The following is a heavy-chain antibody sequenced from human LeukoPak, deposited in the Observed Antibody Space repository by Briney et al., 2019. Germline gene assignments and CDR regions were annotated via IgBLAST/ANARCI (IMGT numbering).Heavy chain of an antibody. J-gene: IGHJ5*02. CDR2: INHSGST. CDR1: GGSISSGSYY. CDR3: ATLNNWFDP. Sequence: SETLSLTCTVSGGSISSGSYYWSWIRQPPGKGLEWIGEINHSGSTNYNPSLKSRVTISVDTSKNQFSLKLSSVTAADTAVYYCATLNNWFDPWGQGTLVTVSS. V-gene: IGHV4-39*07.